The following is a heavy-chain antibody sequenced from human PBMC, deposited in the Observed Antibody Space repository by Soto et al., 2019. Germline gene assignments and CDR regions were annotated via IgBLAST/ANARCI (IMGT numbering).Heavy chain of an antibody. CDR3: ARIRGYWYGLDV. CDR1: GFPLSTYG. CDR2: ITGTGGNT. V-gene: IGHV3-23*01. J-gene: IGHJ6*02. Sequence: EVQLLESGGGLVQPGGSLRLSCAASGFPLSTYGMTWVRQAPGKGLEWVSAITGTGGNTYYVDSVKGRFTSSRDNFKTMLYLRVNSLRVEDTAVYYCARIRGYWYGLDVWGQGTRVTVSS.